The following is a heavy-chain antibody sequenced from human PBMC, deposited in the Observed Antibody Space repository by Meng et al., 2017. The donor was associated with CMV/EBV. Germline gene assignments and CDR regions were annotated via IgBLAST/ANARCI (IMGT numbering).Heavy chain of an antibody. D-gene: IGHD3-3*01. CDR2: INPNSGGT. CDR1: GYTFTGYY. V-gene: IGHV1-2*02. CDR3: ARESSYDFSHDY. Sequence: QVQVVQSGAEGKKPGASVKVSCKASGYTFTGYYMHWVRQAPGQGLEWMGWINPNSGGTNYAQKFQGRVTMTRDTSTSTVYMELSSLRSEDTAVYYCARESSYDFSHDYWGQGTLVTVSS. J-gene: IGHJ4*02.